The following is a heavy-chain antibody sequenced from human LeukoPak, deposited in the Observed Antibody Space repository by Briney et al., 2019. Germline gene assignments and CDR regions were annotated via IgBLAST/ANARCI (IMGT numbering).Heavy chain of an antibody. J-gene: IGHJ5*02. Sequence: SETLSLTCTVSGGSISSYYWSWIRQPPGKGLEWIGYIYYTGNTEYNPSLMSRVSMSVDTSKNQFSLNLNSVTAEDTAVYYCARDLHYGSGPFDPWGQGTLVTVSS. V-gene: IGHV4-59*01. CDR1: GGSISSYY. D-gene: IGHD3-10*01. CDR2: IYYTGNT. CDR3: ARDLHYGSGPFDP.